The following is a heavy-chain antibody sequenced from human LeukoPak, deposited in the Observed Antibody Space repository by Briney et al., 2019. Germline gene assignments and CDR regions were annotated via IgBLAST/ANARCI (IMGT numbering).Heavy chain of an antibody. Sequence: SETLSLTCTVSGGSINSYYGSWIRQPAGKGLEWIGHIYTSGSTNYNPSLKSRVTMSVDTSKNQFSLKLSSVTAADTAVYYCARDNSEDQYSGSGSCFRPRNNWFDPWGQGTLVTVSS. CDR2: IYTSGST. CDR3: ARDNSEDQYSGSGSCFRPRNNWFDP. D-gene: IGHD3-10*01. CDR1: GGSINSYY. V-gene: IGHV4-4*07. J-gene: IGHJ5*02.